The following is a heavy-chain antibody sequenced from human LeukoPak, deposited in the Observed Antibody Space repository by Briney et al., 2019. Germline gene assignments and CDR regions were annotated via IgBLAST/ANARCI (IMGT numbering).Heavy chain of an antibody. CDR2: INHSGST. CDR1: GGSFSGYY. V-gene: IGHV4-34*01. D-gene: IGHD2-8*01. Sequence: SETLSLTCAVYGGSFSGYYWNWIRQPPGKGLEWIGEINHSGSTNYNPSLKSRVTISVDTSKNQFSLKLSSVTAADTAVYYCARVQRGYCTNGVCYSVYFDYWGQGTLVTVSS. J-gene: IGHJ4*02. CDR3: ARVQRGYCTNGVCYSVYFDY.